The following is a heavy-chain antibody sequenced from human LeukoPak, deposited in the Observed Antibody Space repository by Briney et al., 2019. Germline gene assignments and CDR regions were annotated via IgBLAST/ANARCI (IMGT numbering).Heavy chain of an antibody. J-gene: IGHJ6*03. V-gene: IGHV4-31*03. CDR2: IYYRGST. Sequence: PSQTLSLTCTVSGASISSRGYSWSWIRQHPGNGLEWIGHIYYRGSTYYNPSLKSRVTISVDTSKNQFSLKLSSVTAADTAVYYCARKSIAAAGTGVDYYYYYMDVWGKGTTVTVSS. CDR1: GASISSRGYS. D-gene: IGHD6-13*01. CDR3: ARKSIAAAGTGVDYYYYYMDV.